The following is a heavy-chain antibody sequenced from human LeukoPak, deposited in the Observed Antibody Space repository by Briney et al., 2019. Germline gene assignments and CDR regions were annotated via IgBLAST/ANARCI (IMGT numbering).Heavy chain of an antibody. J-gene: IGHJ4*02. CDR2: IKGKAEGGTT. D-gene: IGHD5-18*01. Sequence: GGSLRLSCAASGFTFSNACMRWVRQAPGKGLEWVGHIKGKAEGGTTDYAAPVQGRFTISRDDSQNTLYLQMNSLKTEDTAVYYCTTGTWIQLWLADYWGQGTLVTVSS. CDR1: GFTFSNAC. CDR3: TTGTWIQLWLADY. V-gene: IGHV3-15*01.